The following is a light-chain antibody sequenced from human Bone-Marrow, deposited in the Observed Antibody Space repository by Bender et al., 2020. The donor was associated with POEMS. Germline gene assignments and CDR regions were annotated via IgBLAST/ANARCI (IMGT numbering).Light chain of an antibody. J-gene: IGLJ3*02. CDR2: DVS. CDR3: AAWDAGLSGGV. CDR1: SSDVGAYNY. V-gene: IGLV2-14*03. Sequence: QSALTQPASVSGSPGQSITISCTGTSSDVGAYNYVSWYQQHPGKAPKLMIYDVSDRPSGVSNRFSGSKSGTSASLAISRLQSEDEADYYCAAWDAGLSGGVFGGGTKLTVL.